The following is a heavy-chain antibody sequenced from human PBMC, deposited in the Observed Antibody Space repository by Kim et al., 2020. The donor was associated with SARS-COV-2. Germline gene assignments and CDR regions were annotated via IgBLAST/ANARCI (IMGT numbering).Heavy chain of an antibody. J-gene: IGHJ5*02. CDR1: GGSISTSSYY. CDR3: ARSNRQYDTWFDP. CDR2: IYYGGST. Sequence: SETLSLTCSVSGGSISTSSYYWGWIRQPPGKGLEWIGSIYYGGSTYYNPSLKSRVSISIATPKNQFSLSLTSVTAADTAVYYCARSNRQYDTWFDPWGQGTLVTVSS. V-gene: IGHV4-39*07.